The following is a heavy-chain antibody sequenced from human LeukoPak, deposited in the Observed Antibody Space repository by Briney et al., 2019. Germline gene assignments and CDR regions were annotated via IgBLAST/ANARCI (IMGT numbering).Heavy chain of an antibody. J-gene: IGHJ4*02. V-gene: IGHV4-4*07. CDR3: ARVPSDRPFGGVIAYFDY. CDR2: IYTSGTT. D-gene: IGHD3-16*02. Sequence: PSETLSLTCSVSGGSLSSYYWSWIRQPAGKGLEWIGHIYTSGTTNYNPSIRSRVTMSVDTSKNQFSLRLTSVTAADTAVYYCARVPSDRPFGGVIAYFDYWGQGTLVTVSS. CDR1: GGSLSSYY.